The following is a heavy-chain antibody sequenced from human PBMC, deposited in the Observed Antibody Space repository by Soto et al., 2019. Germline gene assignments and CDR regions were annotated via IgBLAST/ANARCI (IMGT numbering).Heavy chain of an antibody. D-gene: IGHD3-10*01. CDR1: GFTFSDAW. J-gene: IGHJ6*01. CDR2: IKRKIDGETT. CDR3: VTDRGGGMDG. V-gene: IGHV3-15*01. Sequence: EVQLVESGGGMVMPGGSLRLSCAASGFTFSDAWMTWIRQAPGKGLQCVGRIKRKIDGETTDYAAPVKGRFTISRGAAKNTLYLQMNSLKVEDTGMYYCVTDRGGGMDGWGQGTTVTVSS.